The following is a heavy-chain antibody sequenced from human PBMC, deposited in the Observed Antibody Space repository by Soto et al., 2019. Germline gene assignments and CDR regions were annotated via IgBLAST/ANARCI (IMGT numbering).Heavy chain of an antibody. J-gene: IGHJ4*02. CDR3: ARVLPTGRCSGGSCYNY. CDR1: GYPFSSYG. V-gene: IGHV1-18*01. CDR2: ISGYNGNT. D-gene: IGHD2-15*01. Sequence: APGKVSRKASGYPFSSYGISRVREAPGQGLEWMGWISGYNGNTNYAQKLQGRVTMTTDTSTSTAYMELRSLRSDDTAVYYCARVLPTGRCSGGSCYNYWGQGTLVTVSS.